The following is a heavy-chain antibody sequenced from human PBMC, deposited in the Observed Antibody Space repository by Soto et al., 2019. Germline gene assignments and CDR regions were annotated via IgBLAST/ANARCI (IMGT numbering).Heavy chain of an antibody. J-gene: IGHJ6*02. CDR2: IYYSGST. CDR1: GGSVSSGSYY. Sequence: SETLSLTCTVSGGSVSSGSYYWSWIRQPPGKGLEWIGYIYYSGSTNYNPSLKSRVTISVDTSKNQFSLKLSSVTAADTAVYYCARDRGIQLWLDCSGVSCYRGSYYYVMDVWGQGTTVTVSS. D-gene: IGHD2-15*01. CDR3: ARDRGIQLWLDCSGVSCYRGSYYYVMDV. V-gene: IGHV4-61*01.